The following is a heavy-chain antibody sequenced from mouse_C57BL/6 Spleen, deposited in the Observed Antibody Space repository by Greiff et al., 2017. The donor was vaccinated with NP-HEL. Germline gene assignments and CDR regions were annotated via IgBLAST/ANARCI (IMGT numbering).Heavy chain of an antibody. CDR1: GFTFSSYA. Sequence: EVQLVESGGGLVKPGGSLKLSCAASGFTFSSYAMSWVRQTPEKRLEWVATISDGGSYTYYPDNVKGRFTISRDNAKNNLYLQMSHLKSEDTAMYYCARDGGDYYGSKGYFDVWGTGTTVTVSS. D-gene: IGHD1-1*01. CDR3: ARDGGDYYGSKGYFDV. J-gene: IGHJ1*03. CDR2: ISDGGSYT. V-gene: IGHV5-4*01.